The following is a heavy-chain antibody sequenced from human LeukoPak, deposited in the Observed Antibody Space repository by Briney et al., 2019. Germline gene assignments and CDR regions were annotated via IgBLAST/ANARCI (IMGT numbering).Heavy chain of an antibody. CDR3: ARDPPRYYGSGSYYGKDY. J-gene: IGHJ4*02. CDR2: IYYSGST. Sequence: PSETLSLTCTVSGGSISSSSYYWGWIRQPPGKGLEWIGSIYYSGSTYYNPSLKSRVTISVDTSKNQLSLKLSSVTAADTAVYYCARDPPRYYGSGSYYGKDYWGQGTLVTVSP. D-gene: IGHD3-10*01. V-gene: IGHV4-39*07. CDR1: GGSISSSSYY.